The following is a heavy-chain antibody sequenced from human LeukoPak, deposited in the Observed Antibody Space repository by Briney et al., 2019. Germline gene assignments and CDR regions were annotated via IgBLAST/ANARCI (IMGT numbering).Heavy chain of an antibody. V-gene: IGHV3-48*03. Sequence: EGSLRLSCAASGFTFSTYEINWVRQAPGKGLEWISYISGSADTAYYADSVKGRFTMSRDNARNSLYLQMNSLRAEDTAVYYCAKRHAVNRAFDYWGQGTLVTVSS. J-gene: IGHJ4*02. CDR1: GFTFSTYE. CDR3: AKRHAVNRAFDY. D-gene: IGHD4-17*01. CDR2: ISGSADTA.